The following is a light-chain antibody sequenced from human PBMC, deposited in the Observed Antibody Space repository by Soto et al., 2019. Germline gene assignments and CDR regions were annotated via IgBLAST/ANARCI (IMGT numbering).Light chain of an antibody. V-gene: IGKV1-39*01. CDR3: QQSFSTPSIT. J-gene: IGKJ5*01. CDR1: RPIGTY. Sequence: DIQLTQSPSSLSASVGDRVTMTCRASRPIGTYLNWYRQNPGSAPKLLISSASTLQTGVPSRFSGSGSGTDFTLIISTLEPEDFATYFCQQSFSTPSITFGQGTRLEI. CDR2: SAS.